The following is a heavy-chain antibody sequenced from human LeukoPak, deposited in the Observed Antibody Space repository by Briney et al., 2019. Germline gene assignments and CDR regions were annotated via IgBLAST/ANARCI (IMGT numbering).Heavy chain of an antibody. CDR3: ARFVPHYYYYYYYYMDV. CDR1: GYTFTGYY. J-gene: IGHJ6*03. D-gene: IGHD2/OR15-2a*01. CDR2: INPNSGGT. V-gene: IGHV1-2*02. Sequence: GASVKVSCKASGYTFTGYYMHWVRQAPGQGLEWMGWINPNSGGTNYAQKFQGRVTMTRDTSISTAYMELSRLRSDDTAVYYCARFVPHYYYYYYYYMDVWGKGTTVTVSS.